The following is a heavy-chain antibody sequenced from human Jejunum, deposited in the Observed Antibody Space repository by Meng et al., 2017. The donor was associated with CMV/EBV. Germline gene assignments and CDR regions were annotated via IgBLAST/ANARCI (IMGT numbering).Heavy chain of an antibody. CDR2: ISAYNGNT. D-gene: IGHD1-26*01. V-gene: IGHV1-18*01. Sequence: QVHLEASGAEVEKPEASVNVSCKAAGYTFTNYGITWVRQAPGQGLEWMGWISAYNGNTNNAQTLQGRVTMTTDTSTSTAYMELRSLRSDDTAVYYYARVEVGITSGDYWGQGTLVTVSS. J-gene: IGHJ4*02. CDR3: ARVEVGITSGDY. CDR1: GYTFTNYG.